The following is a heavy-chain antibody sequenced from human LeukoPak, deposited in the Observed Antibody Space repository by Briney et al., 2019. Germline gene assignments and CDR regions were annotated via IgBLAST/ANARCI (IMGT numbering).Heavy chain of an antibody. CDR1: AYTFTSYG. V-gene: IGHV1-18*01. D-gene: IGHD6-13*01. J-gene: IGHJ4*02. CDR2: ISAYNGNT. Sequence: GASVKVSCKASAYTFTSYGISWVRQAPGQGLEWMGWISAYNGNTNYAQKLQGRVTMTTDTSTSTAYMELRSLRSDDTAVYYCARRLAAAGTGYFDYWGQGTLVTVSS. CDR3: ARRLAAAGTGYFDY.